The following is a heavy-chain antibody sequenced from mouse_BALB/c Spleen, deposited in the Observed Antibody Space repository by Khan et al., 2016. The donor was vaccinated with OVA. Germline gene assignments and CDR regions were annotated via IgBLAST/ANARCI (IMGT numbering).Heavy chain of an antibody. V-gene: IGHV1-7*01. CDR2: INPTSGYT. D-gene: IGHD2-12*01. CDR1: GYTFTSYW. CDR3: AGVKIDY. Sequence: VQLQESGAELAKPGASVKMSCTASGYTFTSYWMHWIKQRPGQGLEWIGYINPTSGYTDYNQKFKDKATLTADKSSSTAYMQLSSLTSDDSAVYYCAGVKIDYWGQGTALTVSS. J-gene: IGHJ2*01.